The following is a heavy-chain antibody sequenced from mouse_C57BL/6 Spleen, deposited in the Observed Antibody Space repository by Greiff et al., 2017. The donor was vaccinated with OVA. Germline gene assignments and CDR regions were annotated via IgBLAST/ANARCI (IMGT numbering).Heavy chain of an antibody. V-gene: IGHV1-52*01. J-gene: IGHJ4*01. CDR1: GYTFTSYW. CDR3: ARSEDYDGYYRAMDY. CDR2: IDPSDSET. D-gene: IGHD2-3*01. Sequence: QVQLQQSGAELVRPGSSVKLSCKASGYTFTSYWMHWVKQRPIQGLEWIGNIDPSDSETHYNQKFKDKATLTVDKSSSTAYMQLSSLTSEDSAVYYCARSEDYDGYYRAMDYWGQGTSVTVSS.